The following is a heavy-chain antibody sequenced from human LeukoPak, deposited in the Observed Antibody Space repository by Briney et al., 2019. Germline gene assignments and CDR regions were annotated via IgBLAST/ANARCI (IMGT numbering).Heavy chain of an antibody. J-gene: IGHJ6*03. CDR3: ARGHYCGGACYYVGYSYMDV. CDR1: GFTFSSYS. Sequence: GGSLRLSCAASGFTFSSYSMKWVRQAPGKGLEWVASISSSSSYIYYADSVKGRFTISSDNAKNSLYLKMNSLRAEDTAVYYCARGHYCGGACYYVGYSYMDVWGQGTTVTVSS. CDR2: ISSSSSYI. V-gene: IGHV3-21*01. D-gene: IGHD2-21*01.